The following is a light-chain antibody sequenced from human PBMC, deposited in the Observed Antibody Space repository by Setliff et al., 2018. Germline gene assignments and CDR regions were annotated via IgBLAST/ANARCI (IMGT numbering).Light chain of an antibody. CDR1: SRDIGAYKF. J-gene: IGLJ1*01. Sequence: QSALAQPPSASGSPGQSLTISCTGTSRDIGAYKFVSWYQQHPGKAPRLIIYEVSKRPSGVPDRFSGSKSGNTASLTVSGLQAEDEADYYCSSYAGNYIYVFGTGTKV. CDR2: EVS. V-gene: IGLV2-8*01. CDR3: SSYAGNYIYV.